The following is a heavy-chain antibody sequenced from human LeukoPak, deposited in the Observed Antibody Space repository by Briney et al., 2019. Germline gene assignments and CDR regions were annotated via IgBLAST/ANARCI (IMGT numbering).Heavy chain of an antibody. CDR1: GFTFSDYT. J-gene: IGHJ4*02. D-gene: IGHD6-19*01. CDR2: IGSVITYI. CDR3: ARAIAVAGPYYFDY. Sequence: GGSLRLSCAASGFTFSDYTMNWVRQAPGQGVEWVSCIGSVITYIYYAASVKGRFTISRDNAKNPLSLQMTTLRAEDTAVYYCARAIAVAGPYYFDYWGQGTLVTVSS. V-gene: IGHV3-21*01.